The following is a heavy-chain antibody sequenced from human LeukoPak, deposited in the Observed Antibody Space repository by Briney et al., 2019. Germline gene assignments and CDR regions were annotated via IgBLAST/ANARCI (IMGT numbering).Heavy chain of an antibody. J-gene: IGHJ4*02. V-gene: IGHV3-74*01. Sequence: VGSLRLSCAASGFTFSHYWMHWVRQAPGKGLVWVTRIESDGGRTDYADSLKGRFTISRDNAKNTLYLEMNSLRAEDTAVYYCARVGHCSSTACFIDYWGQGTLVTVSS. D-gene: IGHD2-2*01. CDR2: IESDGGRT. CDR3: ARVGHCSSTACFIDY. CDR1: GFTFSHYW.